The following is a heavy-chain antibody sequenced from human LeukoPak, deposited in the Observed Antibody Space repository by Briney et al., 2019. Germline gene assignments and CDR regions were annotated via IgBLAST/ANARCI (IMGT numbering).Heavy chain of an antibody. J-gene: IGHJ3*02. V-gene: IGHV1-8*01. CDR3: AKERIAAAVGDAFDI. Sequence: GASVKVSCKASGYTFTSYDINWVRQATGQGLEWMGWMNPNSGNTGYAQKFQGRVTMTRNTSISTAYMELSSLRSEDTAVYYCAKERIAAAVGDAFDIWGQGTMVTVSS. D-gene: IGHD6-13*01. CDR2: MNPNSGNT. CDR1: GYTFTSYD.